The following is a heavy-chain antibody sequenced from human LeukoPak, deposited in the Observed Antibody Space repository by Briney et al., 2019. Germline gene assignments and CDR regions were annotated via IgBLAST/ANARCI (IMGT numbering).Heavy chain of an antibody. Sequence: PGGSLRLPWSASGFAMSSNYMSWVRQAPGEGLEWVSVIYIVDNTYYADTVKGRFTISRDNSKNILYLQMNSLRADDTALYYCARGTVTAPDFWGQGALVTVSS. CDR1: GFAMSSNY. D-gene: IGHD4-17*01. J-gene: IGHJ4*02. CDR3: ARGTVTAPDF. CDR2: IYIVDNT. V-gene: IGHV3-53*01.